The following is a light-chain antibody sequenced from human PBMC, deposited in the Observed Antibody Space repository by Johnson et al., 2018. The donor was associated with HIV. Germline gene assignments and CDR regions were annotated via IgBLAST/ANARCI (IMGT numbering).Light chain of an antibody. CDR1: SSNIGNSY. Sequence: QSVLTQPPSVSAAPGQKVTISCSGSSSNIGNSYVSWYQQLPGTAPKLLIYDNNKRPSGIPDRFSGSKSGTSATLGITGLQTGDEADYYCGTWDSSRSGFYVLGSGTKVTVL. J-gene: IGLJ1*01. CDR2: DNN. V-gene: IGLV1-51*01. CDR3: GTWDSSRSGFYV.